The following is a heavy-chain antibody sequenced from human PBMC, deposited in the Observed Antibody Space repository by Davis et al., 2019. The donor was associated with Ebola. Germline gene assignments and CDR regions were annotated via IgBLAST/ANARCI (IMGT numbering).Heavy chain of an antibody. Sequence: AASVKVSCKASGYSFTSYGINWVRQAPGQGLEWMAWISPYSGNTKYAQKFEGRVTMTTDPSTSTAYMELSSLRSEDTAVYYCATSRGSYWSDNYYYYGMDVWGQGTTVTVSS. J-gene: IGHJ6*02. CDR1: GYSFTSYG. CDR2: ISPYSGNT. V-gene: IGHV1-18*04. D-gene: IGHD1-26*01. CDR3: ATSRGSYWSDNYYYYGMDV.